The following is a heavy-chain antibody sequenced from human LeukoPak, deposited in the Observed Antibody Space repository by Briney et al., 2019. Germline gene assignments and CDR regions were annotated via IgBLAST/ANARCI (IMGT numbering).Heavy chain of an antibody. J-gene: IGHJ4*02. CDR3: ARDNYDILTGYYVDY. V-gene: IGHV4-4*07. CDR1: GGSISSYY. D-gene: IGHD3-9*01. CDR2: IYTSGST. Sequence: PSETLSLTCTVSGGSISSYYWSWIRQPAGKGLEWIGRIYTSGSTNYNPSLKSRVTMSVDTSKNQFSLKLSSVTAADTAVYYCARDNYDILTGYYVDYWGQGTLVTVSS.